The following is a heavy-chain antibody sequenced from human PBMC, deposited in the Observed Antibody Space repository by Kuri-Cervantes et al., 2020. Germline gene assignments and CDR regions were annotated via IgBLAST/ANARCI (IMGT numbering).Heavy chain of an antibody. Sequence: SETLSLTCTVSGGSVSSGSYYWSWIRQPPGKGLEWIGYIYYSGSTNYNPSLKSRVTISVDTSKNQFSLKLSSVTAADTAVYYCAKTGRTADAFDIWGQGTMVTVSS. D-gene: IGHD1-14*01. CDR3: AKTGRTADAFDI. V-gene: IGHV4-61*01. J-gene: IGHJ3*02. CDR2: IYYSGST. CDR1: GGSVSSGSYY.